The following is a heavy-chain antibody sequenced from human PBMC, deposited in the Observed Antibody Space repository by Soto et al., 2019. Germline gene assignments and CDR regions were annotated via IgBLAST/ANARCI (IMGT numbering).Heavy chain of an antibody. V-gene: IGHV1-8*01. CDR3: ARGASLNYDFWSGYRAGYYYMDV. J-gene: IGHJ6*03. Sequence: QVQLVQSGAEVKKPGASVKVSCKASGYTFTSYDINWVRQATGQGLEWMGWMNPNSGNTGYAQKSQGRVTMTRNTSISTAYMELSSLRSEDTAVYYCARGASLNYDFWSGYRAGYYYMDVWGKGTTVTVSS. CDR1: GYTFTSYD. D-gene: IGHD3-3*01. CDR2: MNPNSGNT.